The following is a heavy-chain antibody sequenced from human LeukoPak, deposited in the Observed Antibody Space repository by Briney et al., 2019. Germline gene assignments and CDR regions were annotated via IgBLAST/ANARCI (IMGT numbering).Heavy chain of an antibody. CDR1: GYTFTGYY. V-gene: IGHV1-2*02. CDR3: ARRNGDCSGGSCYSKRGFDP. Sequence: SVKVSCKASGYTFTGYYMHWVRQAPGQGLEWMGWINPNSGGTNYAQKFQGRVTMTRDTSISTAYMELSRLRSDDTAVYYCARRNGDCSGGSCYSKRGFDPWGQGTLVTVSS. J-gene: IGHJ5*02. D-gene: IGHD2-15*01. CDR2: INPNSGGT.